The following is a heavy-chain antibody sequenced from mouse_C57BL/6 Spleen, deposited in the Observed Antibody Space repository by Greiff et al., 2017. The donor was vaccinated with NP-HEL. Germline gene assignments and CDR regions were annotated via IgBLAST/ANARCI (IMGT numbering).Heavy chain of an antibody. CDR2: INPNNGGT. CDR3: ARYDGYYCYAMDY. Sequence: EVQLQQSGPELVKPGASVKIPCKASGYTFTDYNMDWVKQSHGKSLEWIGDINPNNGGTIYNQKFKGKATLTVDKSSSTAYMELRSLTSEDTAVYYCARYDGYYCYAMDYWGQGTSVTVSS. D-gene: IGHD2-3*01. V-gene: IGHV1-18*01. J-gene: IGHJ4*01. CDR1: GYTFTDYN.